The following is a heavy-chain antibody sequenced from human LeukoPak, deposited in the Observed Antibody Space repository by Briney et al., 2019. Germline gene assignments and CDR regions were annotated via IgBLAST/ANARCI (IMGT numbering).Heavy chain of an antibody. CDR3: AKDSGGPYGGCPH. CDR1: GFTFDDYA. D-gene: IGHD4-23*01. Sequence: GRSLRLSCAASGFTFDDYAMHWVRQAPGKGLEWVSGISWNSGSIGYADSVKDRFTISRDNAKNSLYLQMNSLRAEDTALYYCAKDSGGPYGGCPHWGQGTLVSVSS. J-gene: IGHJ4*02. CDR2: ISWNSGSI. V-gene: IGHV3-9*01.